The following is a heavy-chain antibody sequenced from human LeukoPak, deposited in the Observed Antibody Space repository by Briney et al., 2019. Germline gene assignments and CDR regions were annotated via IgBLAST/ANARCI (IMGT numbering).Heavy chain of an antibody. CDR2: VYYSGTT. CDR3: AIGRDAYNYGAFEI. Sequence: SETLSLTCTVSGGSIRSYYWNWIRQPPGKAPEWIGYVYYSGTTNYNPSLKSRVTISVDTSKNEFSLNLRSVTAADTAVYLCAIGRDAYNYGAFEIWGQGTMVTVSS. CDR1: GGSIRSYY. J-gene: IGHJ3*02. V-gene: IGHV4-59*01. D-gene: IGHD5-24*01.